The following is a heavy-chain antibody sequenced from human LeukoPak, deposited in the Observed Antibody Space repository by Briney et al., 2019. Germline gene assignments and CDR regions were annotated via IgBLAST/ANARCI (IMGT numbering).Heavy chain of an antibody. CDR3: ARGPLAAEFSTLDY. Sequence: SVKVSCKASGGTFSSYAISWVRQAPGQGLEWMGGIIPIFGTANYAQKFQGRVTITTDESTSTAYMELSSLRSEDTAVYYCARGPLAAEFSTLDYWGQGTLVTVSS. CDR2: IIPIFGTA. D-gene: IGHD2-15*01. CDR1: GGTFSSYA. J-gene: IGHJ4*02. V-gene: IGHV1-69*05.